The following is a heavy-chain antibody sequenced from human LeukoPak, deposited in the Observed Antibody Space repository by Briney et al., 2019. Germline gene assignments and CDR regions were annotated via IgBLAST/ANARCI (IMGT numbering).Heavy chain of an antibody. Sequence: GASVKVSCKTSGYSFTSYNLHWVRQAPGQRLEWMGIINPSGGSTSYAQKFQGRVTMTRDMSTSTVYMELSSLRSEDTAVYYCARDGKRWLQFYYYYYMDVWGKGTTVTVSS. CDR2: INPSGGST. CDR3: ARDGKRWLQFYYYYYMDV. CDR1: GYSFTSYN. V-gene: IGHV1-46*01. J-gene: IGHJ6*03. D-gene: IGHD5-24*01.